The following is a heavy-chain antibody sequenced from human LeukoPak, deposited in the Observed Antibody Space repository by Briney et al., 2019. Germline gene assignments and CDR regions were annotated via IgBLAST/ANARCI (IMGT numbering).Heavy chain of an antibody. V-gene: IGHV1-18*01. Sequence: ASVKVSCKTSGYVFTDYHINWLRQAPGQGLEWIGWISTFNGNIKFLQKFQGRVTLTTDTSTTTGYMELSSLTPDDTAVYYCARDGPGFGYFDHWGQGTLVTVSS. CDR3: ARDGPGFGYFDH. CDR2: ISTFNGNI. D-gene: IGHD3-16*01. CDR1: GYVFTDYH. J-gene: IGHJ4*02.